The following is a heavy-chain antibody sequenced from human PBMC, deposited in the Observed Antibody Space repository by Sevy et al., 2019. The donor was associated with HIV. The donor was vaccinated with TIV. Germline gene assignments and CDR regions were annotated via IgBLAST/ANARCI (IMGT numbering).Heavy chain of an antibody. CDR3: ARDYDFWSGYYAGGYYYYGMDV. CDR1: GGSISSYY. CDR2: IYTSGST. J-gene: IGHJ6*02. Sequence: SETLSLTCTVSGGSISSYYWSWIRQPAGKGLEWIGRIYTSGSTNYNPSLKSRVTMSVDTSKNQFSLKLSSVTAADTAVYYWARDYDFWSGYYAGGYYYYGMDVWGQGTTVTVSS. D-gene: IGHD3-3*01. V-gene: IGHV4-4*07.